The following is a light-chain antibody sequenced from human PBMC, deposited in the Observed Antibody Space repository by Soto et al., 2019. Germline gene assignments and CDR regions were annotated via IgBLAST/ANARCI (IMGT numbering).Light chain of an antibody. CDR3: QQHSHLIT. CDR1: QDISKY. Sequence: DGQRTHAPCCLSGSVGDRVTIPCQARQDISKYLNWYQQKLGKAPKLLIYDATNLETGVPSRFSGSGSGTDFTFTISSLQAEDIATYYCQQHSHLITFGQGTRLEIK. J-gene: IGKJ5*01. CDR2: DAT. V-gene: IGKV1-33*01.